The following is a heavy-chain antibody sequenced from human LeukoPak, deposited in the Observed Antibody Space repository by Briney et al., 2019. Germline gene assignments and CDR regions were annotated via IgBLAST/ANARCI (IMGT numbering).Heavy chain of an antibody. D-gene: IGHD2-21*02. V-gene: IGHV3-30*02. CDR3: AKEVGVSPAIGH. Sequence: GGSLRLSCAASGFTFSTYAMHWVRQAPGKGLEWVAFIHYYGSTKYSADSVKGRFTISRDNSKNTLDLQMHSLRAEDTAVYYCAKEVGVSPAIGHWGRGTLVTVSS. CDR1: GFTFSTYA. CDR2: IHYYGSTK. J-gene: IGHJ4*02.